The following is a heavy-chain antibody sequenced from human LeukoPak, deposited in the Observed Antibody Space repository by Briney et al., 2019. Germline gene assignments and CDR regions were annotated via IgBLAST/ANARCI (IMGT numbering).Heavy chain of an antibody. CDR3: ARDDNTAPRRPFDY. CDR1: GYTLTNYY. V-gene: IGHV1-46*01. J-gene: IGHJ4*02. Sequence: ASVKVSCKASGYTLTNYYIHWVRQAPGQGLEWMGIIDPSDSNTNYAQKLQGRVTMTTDTSTSTAYMELRSLRSDDTAVYYCARDDNTAPRRPFDYWGQGTLVTVSS. D-gene: IGHD5-18*01. CDR2: IDPSDSNT.